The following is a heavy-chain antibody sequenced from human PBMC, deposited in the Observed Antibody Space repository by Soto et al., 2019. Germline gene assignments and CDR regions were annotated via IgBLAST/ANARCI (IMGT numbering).Heavy chain of an antibody. D-gene: IGHD3-9*01. CDR2: INYNGGT. V-gene: IGHV4-39*01. CDR3: AAYDILTGYLFDY. J-gene: IGHJ4*02. Sequence: SETLSLTCTVSGGSISSATYYWGWIRQPPGKGLEWIGSINYNGGTYYNPSLKSRVTISVDTSKNQFSLKLSSVTAADTAVYYCAAYDILTGYLFDYWGQGTLVTVSS. CDR1: GGSISSATYY.